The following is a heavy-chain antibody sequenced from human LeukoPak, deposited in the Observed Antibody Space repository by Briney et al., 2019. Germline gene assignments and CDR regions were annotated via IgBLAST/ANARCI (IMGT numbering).Heavy chain of an antibody. Sequence: GGSLRLSCAASGFTFSDSAIHWVRQASGKGLEWVGRIRSKANNYATAYAASVRGRFTISRDDSKNTAYLQVNSLKTEDTAVYYCTSGPTVDFDYWGQGTLVTVSS. CDR2: IRSKANNYAT. J-gene: IGHJ4*02. D-gene: IGHD4-23*01. CDR3: TSGPTVDFDY. V-gene: IGHV3-73*01. CDR1: GFTFSDSA.